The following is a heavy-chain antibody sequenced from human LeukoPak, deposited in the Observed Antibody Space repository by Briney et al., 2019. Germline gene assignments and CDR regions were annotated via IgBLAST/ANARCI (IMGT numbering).Heavy chain of an antibody. D-gene: IGHD3-10*01. CDR1: GFTFSTYT. CDR2: IYSGGST. Sequence: GGSLRLSCAASGFTFSTYTMSWVRQAPGKGLEWVSVIYSGGSTYYADSVKGRFTISRDNSKNTLYLQMNSLRAEDTAVYYCARGRWFGEGMDVWGKGTTVTVSS. V-gene: IGHV3-66*02. CDR3: ARGRWFGEGMDV. J-gene: IGHJ6*03.